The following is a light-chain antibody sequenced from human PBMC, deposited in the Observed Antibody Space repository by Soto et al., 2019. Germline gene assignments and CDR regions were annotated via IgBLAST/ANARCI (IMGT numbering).Light chain of an antibody. CDR1: RSDVGAYNY. Sequence: QSVLAQPGSVSVSPAQSTAISCTGTRSDVGAYNYVSWYQQHPGKAPKLMISEVTNRPSGVSDRFSGSKSGNTASLTISGLQAEDEADYYCSSFTSRFTFVFGTGTKVTVL. J-gene: IGLJ1*01. CDR2: EVT. V-gene: IGLV2-14*01. CDR3: SSFTSRFTFV.